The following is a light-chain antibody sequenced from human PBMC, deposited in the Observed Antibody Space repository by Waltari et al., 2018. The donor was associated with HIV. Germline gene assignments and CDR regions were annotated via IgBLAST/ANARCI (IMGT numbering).Light chain of an antibody. Sequence: QSVLTQPPSASAPPGPMVTISCSGSSSTIGSNTVHWYQQLPGTAPKLLIYSNNQRPSGVPDRFSGSKSGTSASLAISGLQSEDEADYYCAAWDDSLNEVFGGGTKLTVL. V-gene: IGLV1-44*01. CDR3: AAWDDSLNEV. CDR1: SSTIGSNT. J-gene: IGLJ2*01. CDR2: SNN.